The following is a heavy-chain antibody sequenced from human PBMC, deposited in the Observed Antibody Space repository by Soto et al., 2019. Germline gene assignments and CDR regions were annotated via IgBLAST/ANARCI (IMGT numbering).Heavy chain of an antibody. V-gene: IGHV3-30*18. CDR2: ISYDRSDK. J-gene: IGHJ4*02. CDR1: GFTFNTYG. Sequence: QEQLVESGGGVVQPGRSLRLSCAASGFTFNTYGMHWVRQAPGKGLEWVAVISYDRSDKYYADSVKGRFIISRDNSKNTLYLQMNSLRAEDTAIYYCAKSPNFYCSSPNCYKFYFDFWGQGALVTVSS. CDR3: AKSPNFYCSSPNCYKFYFDF. D-gene: IGHD2-2*02.